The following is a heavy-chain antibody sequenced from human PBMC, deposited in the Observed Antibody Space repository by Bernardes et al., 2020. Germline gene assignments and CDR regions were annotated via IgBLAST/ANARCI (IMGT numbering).Heavy chain of an antibody. D-gene: IGHD3-3*01. V-gene: IGHV1-69*06. Sequence: SVKVSCKASGGTFTTYAVAWVRQAPGQGLEWMGGLISIFGSTNYAPSFQGRLTITADRSTSTAYMELNSLTSDDTAIYYCAGSDYYIEDRYYFEYWGQGTLVTVSP. J-gene: IGHJ4*02. CDR1: GGTFTTYA. CDR3: AGSDYYIEDRYYFEY. CDR2: LISIFGST.